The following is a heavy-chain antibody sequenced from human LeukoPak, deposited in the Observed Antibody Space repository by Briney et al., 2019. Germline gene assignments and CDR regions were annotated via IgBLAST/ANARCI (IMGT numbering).Heavy chain of an antibody. J-gene: IGHJ4*02. Sequence: GGSLRLSCAASGFTFSSYAMHWVRQAPGKGLEWVAVISYDGSNKYYADSVKGRFTISRDNSKNTLYLQMNSLRAEDTAVYYCARHCGGDCFHFDYWGQGTLVTVSS. CDR3: ARHCGGDCFHFDY. D-gene: IGHD2-21*02. CDR2: ISYDGSNK. V-gene: IGHV3-30-3*01. CDR1: GFTFSSYA.